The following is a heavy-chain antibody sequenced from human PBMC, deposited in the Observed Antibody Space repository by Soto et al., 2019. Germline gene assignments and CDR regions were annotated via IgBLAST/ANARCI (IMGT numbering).Heavy chain of an antibody. CDR3: ARDGVGELPAFYYYGMDV. Sequence: WGSLRLSCAASGFTFSDYYMSWIRQAPGKGLEWVSYISSSSYTNYADSVKGRFTISRDNAKNSLYLQMNSLRAEDTAVYYCARDGVGELPAFYYYGMDVWGQGTTVTVSS. J-gene: IGHJ6*02. V-gene: IGHV3-11*06. CDR1: GFTFSDYY. D-gene: IGHD1-26*01. CDR2: ISSSSYT.